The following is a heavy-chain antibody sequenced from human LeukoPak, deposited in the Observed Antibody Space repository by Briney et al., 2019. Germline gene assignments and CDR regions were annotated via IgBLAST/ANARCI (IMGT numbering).Heavy chain of an antibody. D-gene: IGHD3-22*01. CDR1: GYSFTSYW. Sequence: NHGESLKISCKGSGYSFTSYWIGWVRQMPGKGLEWMGIIYPGDSDTRYSPSFQGQVTISADKSISTAYLQWSSLTASDTAMYYCARRGHYYDSSGYYYEDYWGQGTLVTVSS. CDR2: IYPGDSDT. J-gene: IGHJ4*02. V-gene: IGHV5-51*01. CDR3: ARRGHYYDSSGYYYEDY.